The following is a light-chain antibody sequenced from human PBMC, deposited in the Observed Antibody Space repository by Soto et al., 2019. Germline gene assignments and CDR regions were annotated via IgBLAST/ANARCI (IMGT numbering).Light chain of an antibody. Sequence: EIVLTQSPGTLSLSPGERATLSCRASQSVTSRSLGWYQQKPGQAPRLLIYGTSSRATGVPDRFSGSGSGTDFILTINRLEPEDFAVYYCQHYSSLVTFGPGTKVDFK. V-gene: IGKV3-20*01. CDR2: GTS. CDR3: QHYSSLVT. J-gene: IGKJ3*01. CDR1: QSVTSRS.